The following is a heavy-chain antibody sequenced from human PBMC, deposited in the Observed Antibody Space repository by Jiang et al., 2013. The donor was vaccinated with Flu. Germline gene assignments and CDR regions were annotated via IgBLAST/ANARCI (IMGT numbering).Heavy chain of an antibody. D-gene: IGHD3-10*01. CDR3: ARETYYYGLDY. J-gene: IGHJ4*02. CDR1: GYSISSGYY. Sequence: GLVKPSETLSLTCAVSGYSISSGYYWGWIRQPPGKGLEWIGSIYHSGSTYYNPSLKSRVTISVDTSKNQFSLKLSSVTAADTAVYYCARETYYYGLDYWGQGTLVTVSS. CDR2: IYHSGST. V-gene: IGHV4-38-2*02.